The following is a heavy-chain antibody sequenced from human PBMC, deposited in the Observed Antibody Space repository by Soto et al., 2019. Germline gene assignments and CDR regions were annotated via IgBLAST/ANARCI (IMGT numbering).Heavy chain of an antibody. CDR3: ARRKYDFWSGYYTYWFDP. Sequence: PSETLSLTCTASGGSISSYYWSWIRQPPGKGLEWIGYIYYSGSTNYNPSLKSRVTISVDTSKNQFSLKLSSVTAADTAVYYCARRKYDFWSGYYTYWFDPWGQGTLVTVSS. CDR1: GGSISSYY. J-gene: IGHJ5*02. CDR2: IYYSGST. D-gene: IGHD3-3*01. V-gene: IGHV4-59*08.